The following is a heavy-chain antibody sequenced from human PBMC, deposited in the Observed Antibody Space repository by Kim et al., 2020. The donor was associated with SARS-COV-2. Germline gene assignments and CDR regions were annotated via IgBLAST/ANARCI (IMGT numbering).Heavy chain of an antibody. J-gene: IGHJ4*02. CDR2: IKQDGSEK. V-gene: IGHV3-7*01. CDR1: GFSFINYW. D-gene: IGHD3-10*01. Sequence: GGSLRLSCAASGFSFINYWMSWVRQAPGKGLEWVANIKQDGSEKYYVDSVKGRFTISRDNAKNSLYLQMNSLRAEDTAVYYCARDYDYYGSGSYLGYWGQGTLVTVSS. CDR3: ARDYDYYGSGSYLGY.